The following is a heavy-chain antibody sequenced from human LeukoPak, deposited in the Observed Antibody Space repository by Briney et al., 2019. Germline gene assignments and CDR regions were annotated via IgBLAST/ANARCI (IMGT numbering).Heavy chain of an antibody. Sequence: PGGSLRLSCAASGFTFSSYAMHWVRQAPGKGLEWVSSISSSSIYINYSDSVKGRFTISRDNAKNSLYLQMSSLRAEDTAVYYCARGTTAADTWGQGTMVTVSS. V-gene: IGHV3-21*01. D-gene: IGHD1-7*01. CDR1: GFTFSSYA. J-gene: IGHJ3*02. CDR2: ISSSSIYI. CDR3: ARGTTAADT.